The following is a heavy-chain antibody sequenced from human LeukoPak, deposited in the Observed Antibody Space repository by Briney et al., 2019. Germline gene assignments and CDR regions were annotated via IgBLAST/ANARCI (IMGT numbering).Heavy chain of an antibody. J-gene: IGHJ6*02. Sequence: GASVKVSCKASGYTFTGYYMHWVRQAPGQGLEWMGWINPNSGGTNYAQKFQGRVTMTRDTSISTAYMELSRLRSDDTAVYYCARDRWTTELYYYYGMDVWDLGTTVTVSS. CDR1: GYTFTGYY. V-gene: IGHV1-2*02. CDR3: ARDRWTTELYYYYGMDV. CDR2: INPNSGGT. D-gene: IGHD4-17*01.